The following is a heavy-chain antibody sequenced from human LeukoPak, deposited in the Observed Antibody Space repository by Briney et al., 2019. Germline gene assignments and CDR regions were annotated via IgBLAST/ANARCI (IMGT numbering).Heavy chain of an antibody. CDR3: GKVMDAAIVTDYNYMYG. D-gene: IGHD5-18*01. V-gene: IGHV3-30*02. Sequence: AGSLTLSCAASGFTFSSYGMHWVRQPPAKGLEWVGFIRYYRSNKYYADSVKGRFIISTDNSKNTLYLPMNSLRAEATGVYFCGKVMDAAIVTDYNYMYGGGKATTV. CDR2: IRYYRSNK. J-gene: IGHJ6*03. CDR1: GFTFSSYG.